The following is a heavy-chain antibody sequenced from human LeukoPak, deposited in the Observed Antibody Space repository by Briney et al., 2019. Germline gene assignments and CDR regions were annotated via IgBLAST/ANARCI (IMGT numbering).Heavy chain of an antibody. V-gene: IGHV3-30*18. CDR3: AKAPPGVRGRSSDDY. CDR2: ISYDGSNK. J-gene: IGHJ4*02. Sequence: GGSLRLSCAASGFTFSSYGMHWVRQAPGKGLEWVAVISYDGSNKYYADSVRGRFTISRDNSKNTLYLQMNSLRAEDTAVYYCAKAPPGVRGRSSDDYWGQGTLVTVSS. D-gene: IGHD3-10*01. CDR1: GFTFSSYG.